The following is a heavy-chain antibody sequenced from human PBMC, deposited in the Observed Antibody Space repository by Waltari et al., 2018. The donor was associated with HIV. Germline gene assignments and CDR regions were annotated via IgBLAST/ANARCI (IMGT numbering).Heavy chain of an antibody. Sequence: QVQLVESGGGVVQPGRSLRLSCAASGFTFTTLGLNLVPTAPGKGLGRGGVISFDARNQDAGDSVKGRFTIARDDSKNTLCLQMNSLSPEDTAMYYCVRDPLAYYDFWSAYYFGDDWGQGTLVTVSS. D-gene: IGHD3-3*01. V-gene: IGHV3-30*03. J-gene: IGHJ4*02. CDR1: GFTFTTLG. CDR3: VRDPLAYYDFWSAYYFGDD. CDR2: ISFDARNQ.